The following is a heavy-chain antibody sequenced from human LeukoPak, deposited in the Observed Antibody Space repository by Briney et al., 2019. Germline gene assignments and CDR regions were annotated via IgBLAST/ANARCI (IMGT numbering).Heavy chain of an antibody. D-gene: IGHD6-19*01. CDR3: AKLYRSGWYSGY. CDR1: GFTFSSHA. J-gene: IGHJ4*02. V-gene: IGHV3-23*01. CDR2: ISDSGGST. Sequence: GGSLRLSCVASGFTFSSHAMDWVRQAPGKGLEWVSAISDSGGSTFYTDSVKGRFTISRDNSKNTLYLQMNSLRAEDTAVYYCAKLYRSGWYSGYWGQGTLVTVSS.